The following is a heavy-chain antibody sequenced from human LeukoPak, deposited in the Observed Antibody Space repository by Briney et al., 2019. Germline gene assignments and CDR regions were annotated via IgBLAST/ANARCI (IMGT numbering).Heavy chain of an antibody. D-gene: IGHD5-12*01. Sequence: PSGTLSLTCAVSGGSISSSNWWSWVRQPPGKGLEWIGEMYPSGSTNYNPSLKSRVTISVDTSKNQFSLKLSSVTAADTAVYYCARVPPKWLRSRGIDYWGQGTLVTVSS. V-gene: IGHV4-4*02. CDR2: MYPSGST. CDR1: GGSISSSNW. CDR3: ARVPPKWLRSRGIDY. J-gene: IGHJ4*02.